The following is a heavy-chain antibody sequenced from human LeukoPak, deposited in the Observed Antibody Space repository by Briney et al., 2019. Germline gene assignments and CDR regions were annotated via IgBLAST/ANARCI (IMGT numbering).Heavy chain of an antibody. V-gene: IGHV3-23*01. CDR2: TSGSGGST. Sequence: GGSLRLSCAASGFTFSSYAMSWVRQAPGKGLEWVSATSGSGGSTFYADSVKGRFTISRDNSKSTLYLQMNSLRAEDTAVYYCAKDVLELYDIYDYGGQGTLVTVSS. CDR3: AKDVLELYDIYDY. J-gene: IGHJ4*02. D-gene: IGHD3-9*01. CDR1: GFTFSSYA.